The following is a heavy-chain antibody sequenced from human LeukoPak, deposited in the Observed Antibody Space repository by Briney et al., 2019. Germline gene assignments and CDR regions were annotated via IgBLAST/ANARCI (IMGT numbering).Heavy chain of an antibody. D-gene: IGHD1-1*01. Sequence: ASVKVSCKVSGYTLTELCMHWVRQAPGKGLEWMGGFDPEDGETIHAQKFQGRVTMTEDTSTDTAYMELSSLRSEDTAVYYCATDPVSSATTFDYWGQGTLVTVSS. CDR1: GYTLTELC. J-gene: IGHJ4*02. CDR2: FDPEDGET. V-gene: IGHV1-24*01. CDR3: ATDPVSSATTFDY.